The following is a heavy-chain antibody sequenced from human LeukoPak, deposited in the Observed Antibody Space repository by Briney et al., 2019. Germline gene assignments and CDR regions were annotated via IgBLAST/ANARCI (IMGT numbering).Heavy chain of an antibody. CDR3: SRESGPFSPFGF. J-gene: IGHJ4*02. D-gene: IGHD1-26*01. Sequence: SETLSLTCGVSGGSISGTNWWSWVRQPPGQGLEWIGEISLRGLTNYNPSLRSLLTMSLDESKNQVSLNLTSVPAADTAVYYCSRESGPFSPFGFWGQGTLVSVHS. CDR2: ISLRGLT. CDR1: GGSISGTNW. V-gene: IGHV4-4*02.